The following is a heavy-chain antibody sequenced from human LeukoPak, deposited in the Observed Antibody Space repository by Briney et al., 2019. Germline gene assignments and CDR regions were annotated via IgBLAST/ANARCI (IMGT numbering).Heavy chain of an antibody. CDR3: ARDSPGYCSGGSCYKDYFDY. CDR1: GYTFTSYY. V-gene: IGHV1-46*01. Sequence: ASVKVSCKASGYTFTSYYMHWVRQAPGQGLEWMGLINPSGGSTSYAQKFQGRVTMTRDTSTSTVYMELSSLRSEDTAVYYCARDSPGYCSGGSCYKDYFDYWGQGTLVTVSS. CDR2: INPSGGST. D-gene: IGHD2-15*01. J-gene: IGHJ4*02.